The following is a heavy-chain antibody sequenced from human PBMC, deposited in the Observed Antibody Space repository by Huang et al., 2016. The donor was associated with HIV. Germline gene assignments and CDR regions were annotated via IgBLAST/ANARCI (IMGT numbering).Heavy chain of an antibody. D-gene: IGHD3-3*01. Sequence: EVLLLESGGGLVQPGGSLRLSCVASGFTFCSYAMSWVRQVPGKGLEWVSGMTDGINNRDYAQYVKGRFADSRDDSTNTLYLQMNSLRAEDTAVYYCAKDADTSGYDVLGPFGSWGQGTLVTVSS. J-gene: IGHJ4*02. CDR1: GFTFCSYA. CDR3: AKDADTSGYDVLGPFGS. V-gene: IGHV3-23*01. CDR2: MTDGINNR.